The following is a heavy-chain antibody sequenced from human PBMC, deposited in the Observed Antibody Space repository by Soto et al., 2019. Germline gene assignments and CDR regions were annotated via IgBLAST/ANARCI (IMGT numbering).Heavy chain of an antibody. CDR1: GYTFSHHF. Sequence: GASVKVSCKASGYTFSHHFIHWVRQAPGQRLEWLGWIHAGNGYTEYSQKFQGRVTITRDTSASTVYMELSSLRSEDTAVYFCSREDYWG. CDR3: SREDY. CDR2: IHAGNGYT. V-gene: IGHV1-3*01. J-gene: IGHJ4*01.